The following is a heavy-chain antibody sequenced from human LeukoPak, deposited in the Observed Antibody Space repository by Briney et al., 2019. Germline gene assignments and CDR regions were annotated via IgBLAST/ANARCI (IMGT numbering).Heavy chain of an antibody. Sequence: GGSLRLSCAASGFTFDDYAMHWVRQAPGKGLEWVSGISWNSGSIGYADSVKGRFTISRDNAKNSLYLQMNSLRAEDTAVYYCARDLHYGDYEAGWGQGTLVTVSS. CDR2: ISWNSGSI. V-gene: IGHV3-9*01. CDR1: GFTFDDYA. D-gene: IGHD4-17*01. J-gene: IGHJ4*02. CDR3: ARDLHYGDYEAG.